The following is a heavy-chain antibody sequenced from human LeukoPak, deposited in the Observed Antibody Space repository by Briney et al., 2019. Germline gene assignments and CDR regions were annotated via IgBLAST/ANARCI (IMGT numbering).Heavy chain of an antibody. D-gene: IGHD2-15*01. J-gene: IGHJ4*02. V-gene: IGHV5-51*01. CDR1: DFNFTSYW. CDR2: IYPGDSDN. CDR3: ARRGGSLNYFNY. Sequence: GASLQISVQPSDFNFTSYWIGWVRQLPGKGLEWMGIIYPGDSDNSYSPSFRGHVTSSADKSISTASLQWSSLKASHTAMYYCARRGGSLNYFNYWGQGTLVTVSS.